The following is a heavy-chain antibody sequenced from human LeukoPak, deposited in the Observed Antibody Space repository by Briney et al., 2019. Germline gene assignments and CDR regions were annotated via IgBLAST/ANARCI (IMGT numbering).Heavy chain of an antibody. Sequence: GGSLRLSCAASGVTFSNAWMSWVRQAPGKGLEWVSAISGSGDTTSYARSVKGRFTISRDNSKNTLYLQMNSLRAEDTAVYYCAKRWGGNRGGLFDYWGQGTLVTVSS. CDR1: GVTFSNAW. J-gene: IGHJ4*02. CDR2: ISGSGDTT. CDR3: AKRWGGNRGGLFDY. D-gene: IGHD4-23*01. V-gene: IGHV3-23*01.